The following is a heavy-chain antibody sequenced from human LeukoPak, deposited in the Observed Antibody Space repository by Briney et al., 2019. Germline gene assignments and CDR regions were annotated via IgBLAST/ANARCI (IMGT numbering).Heavy chain of an antibody. CDR2: ISWNSGSI. Sequence: GGSLRLSCAASGFTFDDYAMHWVRQAPGKGLEWVSGISWNSGSIGYADSVKGRFTISRDNAKNSLYLQMNSLRAEDTAVYYCARESSWDAFDIWGQGTMVTVSS. J-gene: IGHJ3*02. V-gene: IGHV3-9*01. D-gene: IGHD3-16*02. CDR1: GFTFDDYA. CDR3: ARESSWDAFDI.